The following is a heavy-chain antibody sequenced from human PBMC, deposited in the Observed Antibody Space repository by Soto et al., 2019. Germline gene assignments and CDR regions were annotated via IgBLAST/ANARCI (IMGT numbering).Heavy chain of an antibody. J-gene: IGHJ4*02. V-gene: IGHV3-74*01. D-gene: IGHD2-15*01. CDR3: VRTSLVVAAATREDY. CDR1: GFTFSSYW. Sequence: EVQLVESGGGLVQPGGSLRLSCATSGFTFSSYWMHWVRHAPGKGLVWVSRINSDGSSTSYADSVKGRFTISRDNAKNTLYLQMNSLRAEDTALYYCVRTSLVVAAATREDYWGQGTLVTVSS. CDR2: INSDGSST.